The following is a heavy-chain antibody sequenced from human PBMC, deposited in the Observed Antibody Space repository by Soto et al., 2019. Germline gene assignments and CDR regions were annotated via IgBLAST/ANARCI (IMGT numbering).Heavy chain of an antibody. D-gene: IGHD2-21*02. CDR2: VSFAGNNK. J-gene: IGHJ4*02. CDR1: GFTFSSYA. V-gene: IGHV3-30*04. Sequence: QVQLVESGGGVVQPGRSLRLSCAASGFTFSSYAIHWVRQAPGKGLEGVAVVSFAGNNKYYSDSVKGRFTISRDNSKNTLYLQMNSLRPEDTAVYYCARDGVARIVVVTTIQYYFDSWGQGTLVSVSS. CDR3: ARDGVARIVVVTTIQYYFDS.